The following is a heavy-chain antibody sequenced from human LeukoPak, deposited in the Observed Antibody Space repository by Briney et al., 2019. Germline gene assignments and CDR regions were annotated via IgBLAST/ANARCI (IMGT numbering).Heavy chain of an antibody. V-gene: IGHV3-30*02. J-gene: IGHJ4*02. Sequence: GGSLRLSCAASGFTFSSYGMHWVRQAPGKGLEWVAFIRYDGSNKYYADPVQGRFTISRDNAKNSRYLQMNSLRAEDTAFYYCAKDNDYDSSGHNFEYWGQGTLVIVSS. CDR2: IRYDGSNK. CDR1: GFTFSSYG. D-gene: IGHD3-22*01. CDR3: AKDNDYDSSGHNFEY.